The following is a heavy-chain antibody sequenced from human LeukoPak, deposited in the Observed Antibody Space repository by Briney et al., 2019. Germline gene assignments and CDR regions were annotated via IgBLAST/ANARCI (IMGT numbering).Heavy chain of an antibody. Sequence: PGXSLRLSCAVSGFTFSDYDMSWIRQPPGKGLEWVSYISSSGSTIYYADSVKGRFTISRDNAKNSLYLQMNSLRAEDTAVYYCARDAYSTSSLDYWGRGTLVTVSS. V-gene: IGHV3-11*04. CDR3: ARDAYSTSSLDY. CDR2: ISSSGSTI. J-gene: IGHJ4*02. CDR1: GFTFSDYD. D-gene: IGHD6-6*01.